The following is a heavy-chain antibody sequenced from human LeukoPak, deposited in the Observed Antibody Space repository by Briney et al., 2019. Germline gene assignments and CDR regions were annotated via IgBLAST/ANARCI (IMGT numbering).Heavy chain of an antibody. CDR1: GFTFSTYG. CDR2: IRFDGSNK. CDR3: AKDPPSGGNYPYYFDY. J-gene: IGHJ4*02. Sequence: GGSLRLSCAASGFTFSTYGMHWVRQAPGKGLEWVAFIRFDGSNKYYADSVMGRFTISRDNSKNTLYLQMNSLRAEDTAVYYCAKDPPSGGNYPYYFDYWGQGTLVTVSS. V-gene: IGHV3-30*02. D-gene: IGHD1-26*01.